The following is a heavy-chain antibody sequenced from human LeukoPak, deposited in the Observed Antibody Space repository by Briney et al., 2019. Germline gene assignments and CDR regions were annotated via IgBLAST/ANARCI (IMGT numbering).Heavy chain of an antibody. V-gene: IGHV4-34*01. Sequence: PSETLSLTCAVYGGSFSGYYWSWIRQPPGKGLEWIGEINHSGSTNYNPSLKSRVTISVDTSKNQFSLKLSSVTAADTAVYYCARLRGIVVVPAAEVVDVWGKGTTVTVSS. CDR1: GGSFSGYY. D-gene: IGHD2-2*01. J-gene: IGHJ6*04. CDR2: INHSGST. CDR3: ARLRGIVVVPAAEVVDV.